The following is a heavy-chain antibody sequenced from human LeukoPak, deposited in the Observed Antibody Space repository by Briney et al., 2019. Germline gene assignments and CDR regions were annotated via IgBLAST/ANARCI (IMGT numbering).Heavy chain of an antibody. J-gene: IGHJ4*02. CDR3: ANLDTVGDFDY. CDR2: IYYSGST. Sequence: SETLSLTCTVSGGSISSSSYYWGWIRQPPGKGLEWIGSIYYSGSTYYNPSLKSRVTISVDTSKNQFSLKLSSVTAADTAVYYCANLDTVGDFDYWGQGTLVTVSS. D-gene: IGHD4-23*01. V-gene: IGHV4-39*07. CDR1: GGSISSSSYY.